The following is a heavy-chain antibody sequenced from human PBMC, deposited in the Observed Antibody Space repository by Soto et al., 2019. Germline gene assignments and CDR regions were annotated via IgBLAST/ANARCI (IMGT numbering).Heavy chain of an antibody. J-gene: IGHJ4*02. CDR2: ISWNGAAT. CDR1: GFTFDDYA. D-gene: IGHD3-10*01. CDR3: GNPPIYGSGFDC. V-gene: IGHV3-9*01. Sequence: EAQLVESGGGLVQPGRSLRLSCVASGFTFDDYAIHWVRQAPGKGLEWVSGISWNGAATGYADSVKGPFTISRDNAKNSLYLQMSSLRTEETAIYFCGNPPIYGSGFDCWAQGTLVTVSS.